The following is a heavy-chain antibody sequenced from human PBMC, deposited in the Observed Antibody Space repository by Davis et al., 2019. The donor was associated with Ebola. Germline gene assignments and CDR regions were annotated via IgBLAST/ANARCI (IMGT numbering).Heavy chain of an antibody. Sequence: SETLSLTCAVYGGSFSGYYWSWIRQPPGKGLEWIGYIYYSGSTNYNPSLKSRVTISVDTSKNQFSLKLSSMTAADTAVYYCARDIQMDVWGQGTTVTVSS. CDR3: ARDIQMDV. CDR2: IYYSGST. J-gene: IGHJ6*02. CDR1: GGSFSGYY. V-gene: IGHV4-59*01. D-gene: IGHD5-18*01.